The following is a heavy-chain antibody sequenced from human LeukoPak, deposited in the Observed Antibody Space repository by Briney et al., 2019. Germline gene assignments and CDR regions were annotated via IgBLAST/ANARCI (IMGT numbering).Heavy chain of an antibody. J-gene: IGHJ4*02. CDR2: IIPILGTA. Sequence: ASVKVSCKASGGTFSSYAISWVRQAPGQGLEWMGGIIPILGTANYAQKFQGRVTITTDESTSTAYMELSSLRSEDTAVYYCARVPTTVTTWFDYWGQGTLVTVSS. V-gene: IGHV1-69*05. D-gene: IGHD4-17*01. CDR1: GGTFSSYA. CDR3: ARVPTTVTTWFDY.